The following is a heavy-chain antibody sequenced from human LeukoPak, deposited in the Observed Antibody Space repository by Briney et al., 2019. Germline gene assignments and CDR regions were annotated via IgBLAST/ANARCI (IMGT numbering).Heavy chain of an antibody. Sequence: PGGSLRLSCVVSGFNVSSIYMNWVRQAPGKGLEWVSVLYNSGTTFYAASVRGRFNISRDNSKNTLYLQMNSLRAEDTAVYYCAKDAQQLVRYYYYGMDVWGQGTTVTVSS. J-gene: IGHJ6*02. CDR1: GFNVSSIY. V-gene: IGHV3-66*03. CDR3: AKDAQQLVRYYYYGMDV. D-gene: IGHD6-13*01. CDR2: LYNSGTT.